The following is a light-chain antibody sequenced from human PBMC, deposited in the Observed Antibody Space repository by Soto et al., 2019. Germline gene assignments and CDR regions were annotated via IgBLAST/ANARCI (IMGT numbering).Light chain of an antibody. Sequence: IVMTQSPGTLSLSAGDRATLSCRASQSITTHLAWYQQRPGQAPRLLIYHSSTRATGVPTRFSGSGSGTDFTLTINSLQSEDIAVYYCQQYNTWHRTSGQGTKVDI. CDR3: QQYNTWHRT. CDR2: HSS. V-gene: IGKV3-15*01. CDR1: QSITTH. J-gene: IGKJ1*01.